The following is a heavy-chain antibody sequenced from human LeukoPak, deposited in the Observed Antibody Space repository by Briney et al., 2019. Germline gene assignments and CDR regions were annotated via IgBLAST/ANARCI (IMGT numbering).Heavy chain of an antibody. J-gene: IGHJ4*02. CDR3: ARDSDTSDWAWVY. D-gene: IGHD6-19*01. CDR2: INAGIGET. V-gene: IGHV1-3*01. CDR1: GYTFTSYS. Sequence: ASVKVSCKASGYTFTSYSEYTIHWVRQAPGQRLDWMGWINAGIGETRYSQKFQGRVTFTGDTSANTVYMELNSLISEDTAVYYCARDSDTSDWAWVYWGQGTLVTVSS.